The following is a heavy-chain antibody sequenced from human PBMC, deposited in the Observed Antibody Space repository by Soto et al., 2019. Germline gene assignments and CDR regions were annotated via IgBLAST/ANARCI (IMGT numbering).Heavy chain of an antibody. D-gene: IGHD3-3*01. CDR2: TRYDGNEE. J-gene: IGHJ6*02. V-gene: IGHV3-7*03. CDR1: GFTLSNYW. Sequence: GGSLRLSCAASGFTLSNYWMSWVRQAPGKGLEWVANTRYDGNEENYVDFVKGRFTISRDNAKNSLYLQMNSLRGDDTAVYYCARDNNDLWSGHYGMDVWGQGTTVTVSS. CDR3: ARDNNDLWSGHYGMDV.